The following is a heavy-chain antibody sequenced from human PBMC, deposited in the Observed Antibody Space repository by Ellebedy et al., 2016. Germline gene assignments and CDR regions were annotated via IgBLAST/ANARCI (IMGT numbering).Heavy chain of an antibody. Sequence: SETLSLTXTVSGGSISSGGYSWTWIRQRPGKGLEWIGFIYSSGDTYYHPSLKSRFTISVDTSKNQFSLRLNSVTAADTAVYYCAREVASGSYHRAFIDSWGQGTLVTVSS. D-gene: IGHD3-10*01. CDR2: IYSSGDT. CDR1: GGSISSGGYS. V-gene: IGHV4-31*03. J-gene: IGHJ4*02. CDR3: AREVASGSYHRAFIDS.